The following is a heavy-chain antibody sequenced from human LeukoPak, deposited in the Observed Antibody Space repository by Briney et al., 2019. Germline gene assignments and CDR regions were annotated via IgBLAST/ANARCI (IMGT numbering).Heavy chain of an antibody. CDR2: INHSGST. J-gene: IGHJ6*02. CDR1: GGSFSGYY. CDR3: ARAQEQYYDFWSGRFEYYYGMDV. Sequence: SETLSLTCAVYGGSFSGYYWSWIRQPPGKGLEWIGEINHSGSTNYNPSLKSRVTISVDTSKNQFSLKLSSVTAADTAVYYCARAQEQYYDFWSGRFEYYYGMDVWGQGTTVTVSS. V-gene: IGHV4-34*01. D-gene: IGHD3-3*01.